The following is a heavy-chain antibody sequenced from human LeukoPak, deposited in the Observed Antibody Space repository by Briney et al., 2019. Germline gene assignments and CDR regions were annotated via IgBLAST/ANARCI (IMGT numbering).Heavy chain of an antibody. CDR3: ARDRCSSTSCYTNRFDP. CDR1: GYTFTGYY. V-gene: IGHV1-2*02. D-gene: IGHD2-2*02. Sequence: ASVKVSCKASGYTFTGYYMHWVRQAPGQGLEWMGWINPNSGGTNYAQKFQGRVTMTRDTSISTAYMELSRLRSDDTAVYYCARDRCSSTSCYTNRFDPWGQGTLVTVSS. CDR2: INPNSGGT. J-gene: IGHJ5*02.